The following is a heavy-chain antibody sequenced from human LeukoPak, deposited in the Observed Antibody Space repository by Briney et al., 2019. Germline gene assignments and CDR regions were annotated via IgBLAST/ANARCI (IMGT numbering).Heavy chain of an antibody. V-gene: IGHV3-9*01. CDR2: ISWNSGSI. CDR3: AKATDIVVVPAFDY. J-gene: IGHJ4*02. D-gene: IGHD2-2*01. Sequence: GGSLRLSCAASGFTFDDYAMHWVRQAPGKGLEWVSGISWNSGSIGYADSVKGRFTISRDNSKNTLYLQMNSLRAEDTAVYYCAKATDIVVVPAFDYWGQGTLVTVSS. CDR1: GFTFDDYA.